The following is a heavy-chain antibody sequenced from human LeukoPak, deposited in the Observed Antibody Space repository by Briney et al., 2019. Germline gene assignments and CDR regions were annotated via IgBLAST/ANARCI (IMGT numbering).Heavy chain of an antibody. D-gene: IGHD1-14*01. CDR1: GFTFSSYA. Sequence: GGSLRLSCAASGFTFSSYAMSWVRQAPGKGLEWVSATSSSGGTTYYTDSVKGRFTISRDNSKNTLYLQMNSLRADETAVYYCASRPRADMGPLDFWGQGTLVTVSS. J-gene: IGHJ4*02. V-gene: IGHV3-23*01. CDR3: ASRPRADMGPLDF. CDR2: TSSSGGTT.